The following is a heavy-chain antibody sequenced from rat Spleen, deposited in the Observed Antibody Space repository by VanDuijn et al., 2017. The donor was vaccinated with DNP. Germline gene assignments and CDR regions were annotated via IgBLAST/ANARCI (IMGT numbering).Heavy chain of an antibody. J-gene: IGHJ4*01. V-gene: IGHV5-31*01. Sequence: VQLRESGPGLVQPSQTLSLACTVSGVSLTNFGVNWVRQPPGKGLEWVALIISSGGGTYYPDSVEGRFTISRDNVRNTLYLQMNSLRSEDTATYYCARAGSRYAMDVWGQGTSVTVSS. D-gene: IGHD1-7*01. CDR1: GVSLTNFG. CDR3: ARAGSRYAMDV. CDR2: IISSGGGT.